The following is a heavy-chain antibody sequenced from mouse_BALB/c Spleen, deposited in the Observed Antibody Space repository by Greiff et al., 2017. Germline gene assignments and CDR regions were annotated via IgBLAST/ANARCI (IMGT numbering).Heavy chain of an antibody. CDR2: IWTGGGT. Sequence: QVQLQQSGPGLVAPSQSLSITCTVSGFSLTSYDISWIRQPPGKGLEWLGVIWTGGGTNYNSAFMSRLSISKDNSKSQVFLKMNSLQTDDTAIYYCVRGRYFDVWGEGTTVTVSS. V-gene: IGHV2-9-2*01. J-gene: IGHJ1*01. CDR1: GFSLTSYD. CDR3: VRGRYFDV.